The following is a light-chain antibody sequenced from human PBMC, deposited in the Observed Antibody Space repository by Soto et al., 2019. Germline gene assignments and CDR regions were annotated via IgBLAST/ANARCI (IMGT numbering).Light chain of an antibody. CDR2: AST. J-gene: IGLJ2*01. V-gene: IGLV1-40*01. CDR3: QSDDTGLTGHVL. Sequence: QAVVTQPPSVSGAPGQRVTISCSGNSSNIGAGFDVHWYQQLPGAAPKLLIYASTNRPSGVADRFSCSKSDTSASLAITGLQIDDEDDYYCQSDDTGLTGHVLFGGGTKLTVL. CDR1: SSNIGAGFD.